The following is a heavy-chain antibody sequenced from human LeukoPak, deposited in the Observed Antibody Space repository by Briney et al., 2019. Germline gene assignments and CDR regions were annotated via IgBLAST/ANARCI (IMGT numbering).Heavy chain of an antibody. Sequence: SQTLSLTCVISGDSVSNNAWNWVRQTPSGGLECLGRTYYNSKSYNEYAESVKSRISINPDTSKNQFSLQLNSVTPEDTAVYYCARGWARDGFNIWSQGTMVTVSS. CDR1: GDSVSNNA. CDR3: ARGWARDGFNI. CDR2: TYYNSKSYN. J-gene: IGHJ3*02. V-gene: IGHV6-1*01. D-gene: IGHD6-13*01.